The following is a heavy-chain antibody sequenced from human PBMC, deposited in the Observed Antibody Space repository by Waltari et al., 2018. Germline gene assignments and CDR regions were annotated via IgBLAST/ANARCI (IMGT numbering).Heavy chain of an antibody. Sequence: QLQLQESGPGLVKPSETLSLTCTVSGGSISSSSYYWGWIRQPPGKGLEWIGSIYYSGRTYYNPSLKSRVTISVDTSKNQFSLKLSSVTAADTAVYYCARVPREYYDSSGLYYFDYWGQGTLVTVSS. CDR2: IYYSGRT. J-gene: IGHJ4*02. V-gene: IGHV4-39*07. CDR1: GGSISSSSYY. CDR3: ARVPREYYDSSGLYYFDY. D-gene: IGHD3-22*01.